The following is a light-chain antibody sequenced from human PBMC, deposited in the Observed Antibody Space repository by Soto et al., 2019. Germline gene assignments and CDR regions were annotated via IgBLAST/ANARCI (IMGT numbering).Light chain of an antibody. CDR2: LNSDGSH. CDR1: SGHSSYA. V-gene: IGLV4-69*01. J-gene: IGLJ3*02. Sequence: QLVLTQSPSASASLGASVKLTCTLSSGHSSYATAWHQQQPEKGLRSLMKLNSDGSHSKGDGIPDRFSGSSSGAERYLTISSLQSEDEADYYCQTWGTGIRVFGGGTKLTVL. CDR3: QTWGTGIRV.